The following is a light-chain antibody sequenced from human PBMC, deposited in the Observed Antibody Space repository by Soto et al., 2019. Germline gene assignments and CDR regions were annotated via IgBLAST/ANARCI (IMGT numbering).Light chain of an antibody. CDR2: GNS. V-gene: IGLV1-40*01. Sequence: QSVLTQPPSVSGAPGQRVTISCTGSSSNIGAGYVVHWYQQLPGTAPKLLIYGNSNRPSGVPDRFSGSKSGTSASLAITGRQAEDEADYYCQSYGSSLSGYVFGTGTKLTVL. CDR3: QSYGSSLSGYV. J-gene: IGLJ1*01. CDR1: SSNIGAGYV.